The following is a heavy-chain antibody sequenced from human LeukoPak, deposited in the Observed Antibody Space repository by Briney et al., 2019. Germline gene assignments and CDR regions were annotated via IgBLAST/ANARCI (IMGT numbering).Heavy chain of an antibody. J-gene: IGHJ5*02. V-gene: IGHV4-59*01. Sequence: PSETLSLTCTVTGDSINGYYWNWIRQTPGKGLEWIGYIYYSGSTNYNPSLKSRVTISVDTSKNQFSLRLSSVTAADTAIYYCARGPGSNSLLRFDPWGQGSLVIVSS. D-gene: IGHD3-10*01. CDR1: GDSINGYY. CDR2: IYYSGST. CDR3: ARGPGSNSLLRFDP.